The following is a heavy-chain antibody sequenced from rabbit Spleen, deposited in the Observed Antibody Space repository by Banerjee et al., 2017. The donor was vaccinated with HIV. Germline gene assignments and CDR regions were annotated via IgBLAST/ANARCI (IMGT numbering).Heavy chain of an antibody. D-gene: IGHD8-1*01. Sequence: QQQLVESGGGLVKPGASLTLTCTASGFSLSYNNVMCWVRQAPGMGLEWIACINSETGNTVYATWAKGRFTISKTSSTTVTLQVTRLTAADTATYFCARDSGTSFSSYGMDLWGQGTLVTVS. V-gene: IGHV1S45*01. CDR2: INSETGNT. CDR3: ARDSGTSFSSYGMDL. J-gene: IGHJ6*01. CDR1: GFSLSYNNV.